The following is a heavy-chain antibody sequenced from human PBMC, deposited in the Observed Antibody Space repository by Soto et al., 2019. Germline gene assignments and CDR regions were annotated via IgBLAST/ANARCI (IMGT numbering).Heavy chain of an antibody. V-gene: IGHV4-39*01. J-gene: IGHJ4*02. CDR1: GGPISKKRYY. CDR3: ARHRNWRVDY. CDR2: IHYSGST. Sequence: SEPLSLPSPFSGGPISKKRYYWGGIRQPPGKGLEWIGSIHYSGSTYDNPSLKSRVTISVDTSKNQFSLKVSSVTAADTAVYYCARHRNWRVDYWGQGTLVTVSS. D-gene: IGHD1-1*01.